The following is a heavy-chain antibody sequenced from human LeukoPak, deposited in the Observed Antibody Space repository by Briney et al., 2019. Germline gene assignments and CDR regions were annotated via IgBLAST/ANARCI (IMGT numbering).Heavy chain of an antibody. V-gene: IGHV3-7*01. CDR3: ARGNYDFWSGPTYFDY. CDR2: IKQDGSEK. J-gene: IGHJ4*02. D-gene: IGHD3-3*01. Sequence: GGSLRLSCAASGFTFSSYWMSWVRQAPGKGLEWVANIKQDGSEKYYVDSVKGRFTISRDNAKNSLYLQMNSLRAEDTAVYYCARGNYDFWSGPTYFDYWGQGTLVTVSS. CDR1: GFTFSSYW.